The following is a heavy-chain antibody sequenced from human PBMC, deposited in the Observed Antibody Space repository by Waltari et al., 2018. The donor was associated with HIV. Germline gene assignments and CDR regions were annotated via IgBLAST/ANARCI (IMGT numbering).Heavy chain of an antibody. CDR3: ARDARVYGDYGGLDY. J-gene: IGHJ4*02. V-gene: IGHV4-31*03. CDR1: GGSISSGDYY. Sequence: QVQLQESGPGLVKPSQTLSLTCTVSGGSISSGDYYWTWIRQHPGKGLEWIGYIYYSGSTDSDPSLKSRVTISVDTSKTHFSLKLSSVAAADTAVYYCARDARVYGDYGGLDYWGQGTLVTVSS. D-gene: IGHD4-17*01. CDR2: IYYSGST.